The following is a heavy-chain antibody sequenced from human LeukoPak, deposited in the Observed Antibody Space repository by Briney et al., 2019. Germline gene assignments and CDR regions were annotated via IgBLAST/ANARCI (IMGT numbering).Heavy chain of an antibody. J-gene: IGHJ3*02. CDR1: GGSISTYY. CDR2: IYYSGST. Sequence: SETLSLTCTVSGGSISTYYWSWIRQPPGKGLEWIGYIYYSGSTNYNPSLKSRVTISVDTSKNQFSLKLSSVTAADTAVYYCARGPWANLEMATIQAFDIWGQGTMVTVSS. CDR3: ARGPWANLEMATIQAFDI. D-gene: IGHD5-24*01. V-gene: IGHV4-59*01.